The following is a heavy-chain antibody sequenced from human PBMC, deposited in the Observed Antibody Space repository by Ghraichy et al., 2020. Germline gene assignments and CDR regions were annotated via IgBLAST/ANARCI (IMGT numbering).Heavy chain of an antibody. D-gene: IGHD3-10*01. V-gene: IGHV3-23*01. CDR2: ILGSGGSI. CDR3: RSGSYYYPFDP. CDR1: GFTFSTYA. Sequence: SCAASGFTFSTYAMSWVRQAPGKGLEWVSSILGSGGSIYYADSVKGRFTISRDNSKNTLYLQMNSLRPEDTAVYYCRSGSYYYPFDPWGQGTLVTVSS. J-gene: IGHJ5*02.